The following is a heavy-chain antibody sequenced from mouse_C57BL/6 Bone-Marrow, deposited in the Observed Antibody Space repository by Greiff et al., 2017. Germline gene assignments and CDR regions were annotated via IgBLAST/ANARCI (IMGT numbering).Heavy chain of an antibody. CDR3: ARGDRSSLFAY. CDR1: GYTFTDYY. D-gene: IGHD1-1*01. V-gene: IGHV1-26*01. Sequence: EVQLQQSGPELVKPGASVKISCKASGYTFTDYYMNWVKQSHGKSLEWIGDINPNNGGTSYNQKFKGKATLTVDKSSSTAYMELRSLTSEDSAVYYCARGDRSSLFAYWGQGTLVTVSA. J-gene: IGHJ3*01. CDR2: INPNNGGT.